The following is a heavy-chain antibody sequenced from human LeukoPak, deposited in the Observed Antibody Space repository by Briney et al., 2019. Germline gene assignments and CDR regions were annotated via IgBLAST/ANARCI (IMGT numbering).Heavy chain of an antibody. CDR1: GFTFSSYA. D-gene: IGHD6-13*01. Sequence: GGSLRLSCAASGFTFSSYAMSWVRQAPGRGLEWVSAISGSGGSTYYADSVKGRFTISRDNSKNTLYLQMNSLRAEDTAVYYCAKDRSWYFAFDIWGQGTMVTVSS. V-gene: IGHV3-23*01. CDR3: AKDRSWYFAFDI. J-gene: IGHJ3*02. CDR2: ISGSGGST.